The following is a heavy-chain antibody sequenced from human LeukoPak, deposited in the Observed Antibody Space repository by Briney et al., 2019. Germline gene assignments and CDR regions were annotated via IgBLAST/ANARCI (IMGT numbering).Heavy chain of an antibody. CDR2: IYYSGST. J-gene: IGHJ4*02. CDR1: GGSIRSYY. D-gene: IGHD5-18*01. Sequence: SETLSLTCTVSGGSIRSYYWSWIRQPPGKGLEWIGYIYYSGSTNYNPSLKSRVTISVDTSKNQFSLKLSSVTAADTAVYYCARGRSPGEYSYGLGYWGQGTLVTVSS. CDR3: ARGRSPGEYSYGLGY. V-gene: IGHV4-59*01.